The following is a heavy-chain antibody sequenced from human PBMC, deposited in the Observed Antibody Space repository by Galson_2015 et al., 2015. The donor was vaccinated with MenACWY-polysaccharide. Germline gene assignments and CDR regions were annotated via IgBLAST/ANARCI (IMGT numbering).Heavy chain of an antibody. CDR1: GSGFSNSG. D-gene: IGHD2-2*01. CDR2: IQYDGSNK. CDR3: AREGSRIVFHAFDI. V-gene: IGHV3-33*01. J-gene: IGHJ3*02. Sequence: SLRLSCAASGSGFSNSGMHWVRQAPGKGLEWVAVIQYDGSNKVYADSVKGRFTISRDNSKNTVSLEMNTLGVEDTAVYYCAREGSRIVFHAFDIWGQGTMVTVSS.